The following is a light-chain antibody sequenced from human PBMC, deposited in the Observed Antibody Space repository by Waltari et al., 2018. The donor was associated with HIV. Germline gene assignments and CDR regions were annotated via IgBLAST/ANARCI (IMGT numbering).Light chain of an antibody. CDR1: SSNIGSNI. Sequence: QSVLTQPPSASGTPGQRVSISCSGSSSNIGSNIVNWYQQLPGTAPKLLIYRNKQRPAGVPDLFSGSKSGTSASLAISGLQSEDEADYYCAAWDDSLNAWVFGGGTKLTVL. CDR3: AAWDDSLNAWV. CDR2: RNK. J-gene: IGLJ3*02. V-gene: IGLV1-44*01.